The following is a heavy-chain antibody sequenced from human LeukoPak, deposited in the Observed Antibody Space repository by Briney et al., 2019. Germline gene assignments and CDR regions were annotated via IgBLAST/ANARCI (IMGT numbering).Heavy chain of an antibody. Sequence: SETLSLTCTVSGGSISSGSYYWSWIRQPAGKGLEWIGRIYTSGSTNYNPSLKSRVTISVDTSKNQFSLKLSSVTAADTAVYYCTRAPNAEYFDYWGQGTLVTVSS. CDR1: GGSISSGSYY. CDR2: IYTSGST. CDR3: TRAPNAEYFDY. D-gene: IGHD2-8*01. V-gene: IGHV4-61*02. J-gene: IGHJ4*02.